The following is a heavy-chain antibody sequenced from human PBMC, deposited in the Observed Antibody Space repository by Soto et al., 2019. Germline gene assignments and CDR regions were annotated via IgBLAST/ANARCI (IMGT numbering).Heavy chain of an antibody. D-gene: IGHD2-21*02. CDR3: AREDDGGDSLDV. V-gene: IGHV4-30-4*08. Sequence: QVQLQQSGPGLVKPSQTLSLTCTVSGGSISSDYYHWTWIRESPGKGLEWIGYIPHSGSILYNPSVKTRVTISVDTSKNQFSLHLSSVTAADTAVYFCAREDDGGDSLDVWGQGTTVTVSS. CDR2: IPHSGSI. J-gene: IGHJ6*02. CDR1: GGSISSDYYH.